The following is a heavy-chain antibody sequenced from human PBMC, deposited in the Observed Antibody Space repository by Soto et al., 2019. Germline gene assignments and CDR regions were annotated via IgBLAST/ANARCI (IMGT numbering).Heavy chain of an antibody. J-gene: IGHJ4*02. V-gene: IGHV4-31*03. CDR1: CGSISSGGYY. CDR2: IYYSGST. D-gene: IGHD3-22*01. CDR3: ARARTAFYDSSGLDY. Sequence: SETLSLTCTVSCGSISSGGYYWSWIRQHPGKGLEWIGYIYYSGSTYYNPSLKSRVTISVDTSKNQFSLKLSSVTAADTAVYYCARARTAFYDSSGLDYWGQGTLVTVSS.